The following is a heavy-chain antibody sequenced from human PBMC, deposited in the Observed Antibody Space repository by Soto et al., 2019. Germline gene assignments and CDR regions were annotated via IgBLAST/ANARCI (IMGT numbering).Heavy chain of an antibody. J-gene: IGHJ6*02. CDR3: AKDSHSVLVSDARVYGMDV. CDR2: LSDSGGHT. D-gene: IGHD1-26*01. V-gene: IGHV3-23*01. Sequence: PGGSLRLSCAGSGFTFSSYAMTWGRQAPGKGLEWVSTLSDSGGHTYYADSVKGRFTISRDNSKNTLYLQMNSLRAEDTAVYYCAKDSHSVLVSDARVYGMDVWGQGTTVTVSS. CDR1: GFTFSSYA.